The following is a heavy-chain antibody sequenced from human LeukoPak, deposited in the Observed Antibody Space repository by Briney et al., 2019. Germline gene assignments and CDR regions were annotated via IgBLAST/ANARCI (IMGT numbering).Heavy chain of an antibody. CDR1: AGAFSSYA. J-gene: IGHJ5*02. CDR3: ARTIEHNWFDP. CDR2: IIPILGTA. V-gene: IGHV1-69*05. Sequence: AGTLCCKGAAGAFSSYAVSWGRDGPGQGLGWMGGIIPILGTADHAQKFQGRVTITTAESTSTASMELSSLRSEDTAVYHCARTIEHNWFDPWGQGTLVTVSS. D-gene: IGHD5-24*01.